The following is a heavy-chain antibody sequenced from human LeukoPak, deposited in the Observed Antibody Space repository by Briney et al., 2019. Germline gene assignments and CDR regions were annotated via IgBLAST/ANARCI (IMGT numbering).Heavy chain of an antibody. Sequence: ASVKVSCKPFGYTFTGYYLHWVRQAPGQAPEWMGWINPNIGATLYAQNFQGRVTLSRDTSINTAYMDLSSLRSDDTAVYYCARHRVGSGWPRPFYFEFWGQGTLVTVSS. CDR1: GYTFTGYY. CDR3: ARHRVGSGWPRPFYFEF. CDR2: INPNIGAT. D-gene: IGHD6-19*01. V-gene: IGHV1-2*02. J-gene: IGHJ4*02.